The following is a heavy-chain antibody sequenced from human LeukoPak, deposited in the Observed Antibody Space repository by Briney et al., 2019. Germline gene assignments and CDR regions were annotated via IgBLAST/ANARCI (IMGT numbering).Heavy chain of an antibody. Sequence: GGSLRLSCVPYGFTFSSYGMHWVRPAPGKGLEWVAFIRSDGSNKYYADSVKGRSTISRDNSKQTPYLQVNSLRPEDTAVYYCARGGKIALAGTRSSQYFQHWGQGTLVTVSS. CDR1: GFTFSSYG. J-gene: IGHJ1*01. D-gene: IGHD6-19*01. CDR2: IRSDGSNK. CDR3: ARGGKIALAGTRSSQYFQH. V-gene: IGHV3-30*02.